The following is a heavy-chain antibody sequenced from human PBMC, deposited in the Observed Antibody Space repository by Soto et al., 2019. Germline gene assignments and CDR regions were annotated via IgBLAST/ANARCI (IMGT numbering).Heavy chain of an antibody. J-gene: IGHJ3*01. CDR2: ISGSGGST. CDR3: AKSGRVPAAIQRETDCFDV. CDR1: GFTFSRFA. D-gene: IGHD2-2*02. V-gene: IGHV3-23*01. Sequence: EVQLLESGGGLVQPGGSLRLSCAASGFTFSRFAMSWVRQAPGKGLEWVSGISGSGGSTYYGDSVKGRFTISRDNSKNTLYLQMHSLRAEDMAVYYCAKSGRVPAAIQRETDCFDVWGQGTMVTVSS.